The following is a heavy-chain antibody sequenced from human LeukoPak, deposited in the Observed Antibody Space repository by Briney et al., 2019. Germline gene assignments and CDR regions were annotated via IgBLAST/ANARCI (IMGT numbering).Heavy chain of an antibody. Sequence: SETLSLTCAVSGDSISNNYLWRWVRQFPGKGLEYIGEIYRTGRTNYNPSLKSRVTISIDKSENQFSLQLRSVTPEDTAVYYCARSQTGGTFDYWGQGALVTVSS. V-gene: IGHV4-4*02. CDR3: ARSQTGGTFDY. D-gene: IGHD1-26*01. CDR2: IYRTGRT. CDR1: GDSISNNYL. J-gene: IGHJ4*02.